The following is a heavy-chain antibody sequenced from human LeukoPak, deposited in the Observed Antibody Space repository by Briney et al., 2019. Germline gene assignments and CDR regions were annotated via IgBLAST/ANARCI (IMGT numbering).Heavy chain of an antibody. CDR2: ISSSGSTI. CDR1: GFTFSDYY. Sequence: PGGSLRLSCAASGFTFSDYYMSWIRQAPGKGLEWVSYISSSGSTIYYADSVKGRLTISRDNAKNSLYLQMNSLRAEDTAVYYCARDRVGDWEYFDYWGQGTLVTVSS. CDR3: ARDRVGDWEYFDY. D-gene: IGHD1-26*01. V-gene: IGHV3-11*01. J-gene: IGHJ4*02.